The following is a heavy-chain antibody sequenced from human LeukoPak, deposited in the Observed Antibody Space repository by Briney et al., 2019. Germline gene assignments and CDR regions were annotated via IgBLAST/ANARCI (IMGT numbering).Heavy chain of an antibody. CDR2: INSDGSST. D-gene: IGHD3-10*01. CDR3: AREGRSTMVQGVKNWFDP. V-gene: IGHV3-74*01. CDR1: GFTFSSYW. Sequence: PGGSLRLSCAASGFTFSSYWMHWVRQAPGKGLVWVSRINSDGSSTSYADSVKGRFTISRDNAKNTLYLQMNSLGAEDTAVYYCAREGRSTMVQGVKNWFDPWGQGTLVTVSS. J-gene: IGHJ5*02.